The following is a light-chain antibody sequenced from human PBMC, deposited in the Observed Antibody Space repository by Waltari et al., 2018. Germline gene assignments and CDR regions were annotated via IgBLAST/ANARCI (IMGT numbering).Light chain of an antibody. CDR2: KDN. J-gene: IGLJ3*02. V-gene: IGLV3-25*03. Sequence: YELTQPPSVSVSPGQTAKITCPGAALPKQYANWYKQTPGQAPVVVMSKDNERPSGIPERFSGSTSGTIVTLTITGVQAEDEADYYCQSADSSGTYWVFGGGTKLTVL. CDR3: QSADSSGTYWV. CDR1: ALPKQY.